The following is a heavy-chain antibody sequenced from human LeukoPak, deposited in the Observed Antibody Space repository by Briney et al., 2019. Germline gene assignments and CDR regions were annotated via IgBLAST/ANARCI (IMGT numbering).Heavy chain of an antibody. CDR1: GFTFSSYS. J-gene: IGHJ5*02. CDR2: IKQDGSEK. D-gene: IGHD2-2*01. Sequence: QTGGSLRLSCAASGFTFSSYSMNWVRQAPGKGLEWVANIKQDGSEKYYVDSVKGRFTISRDNAKNSLYLQMNSLRAEDTAVYYCARDVLGYCSSTSCYRQPTYNWFDPWGQGTLVTVSS. CDR3: ARDVLGYCSSTSCYRQPTYNWFDP. V-gene: IGHV3-7*01.